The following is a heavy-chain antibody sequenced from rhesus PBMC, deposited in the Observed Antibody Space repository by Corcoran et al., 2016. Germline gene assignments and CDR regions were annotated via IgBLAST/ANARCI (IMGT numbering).Heavy chain of an antibody. D-gene: IGHD6-13*01. CDR1: GGSISDSCH. J-gene: IGHJ4*01. CDR2: IFDNNERT. V-gene: IGHV4S9*01. Sequence: QVQLQESGPGLVKPSETLPLTCAVSGGSISDSCHWTWIRQPPGKGLEWIENIFDNNERTSSHPLLETRVIIAKDTFRNPFSLTLTAATAAGPAVYWGGRAGIGVGHKGDRWGQGVLVTVSS. CDR3: GRAGIGVGHKGDR.